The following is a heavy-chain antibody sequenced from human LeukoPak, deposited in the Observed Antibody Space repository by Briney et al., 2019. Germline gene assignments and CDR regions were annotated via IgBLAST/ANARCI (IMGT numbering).Heavy chain of an antibody. CDR2: ISSYNGNT. CDR1: GYTFDTHP. J-gene: IGHJ6*03. V-gene: IGHV1-18*01. CDR3: ARPSRERYCDRNSCPYMDV. Sequence: ASVKVSCKASGYTFDTHPISWVRQAPGQGLETVGWISSYNGNTNYAQKFQGRVTLSTDISMSTAYMELRNLSSDDTAVYYCARPSRERYCDRNSCPYMDVWGKGTTVTVSS. D-gene: IGHD2-2*01.